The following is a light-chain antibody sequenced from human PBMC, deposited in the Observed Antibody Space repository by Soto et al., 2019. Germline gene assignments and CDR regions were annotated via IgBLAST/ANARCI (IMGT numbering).Light chain of an antibody. Sequence: EIVMTQSPATLSVSLGERATLSCRASQSVSSNLAWYQQKPGQAPRLLIYAASSRATGIPASFSGSWSGTEFTLTISSLQSEDFAVYYCQQYIHWYTFGQVTRLEIK. J-gene: IGKJ2*01. CDR2: AAS. CDR1: QSVSSN. V-gene: IGKV3-15*01. CDR3: QQYIHWYT.